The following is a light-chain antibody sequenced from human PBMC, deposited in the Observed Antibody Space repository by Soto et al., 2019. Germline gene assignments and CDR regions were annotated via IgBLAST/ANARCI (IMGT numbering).Light chain of an antibody. Sequence: DIQMTQSPSTLSASVGDRVTITCRASQSISSWLAWYQQKPGKAPKLLIYKASSLESGVPSRFSGGGSGTEFTLTISSLQPDDVATYYCQQYSSYWTFGQGTKVEIK. CDR2: KAS. CDR1: QSISSW. V-gene: IGKV1-5*03. CDR3: QQYSSYWT. J-gene: IGKJ1*01.